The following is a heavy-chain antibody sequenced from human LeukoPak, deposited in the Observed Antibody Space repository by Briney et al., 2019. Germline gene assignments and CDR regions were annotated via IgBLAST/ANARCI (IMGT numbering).Heavy chain of an antibody. V-gene: IGHV1-46*01. Sequence: ASVKVSCKASGYTFTSYYMHWVRQAPGQGLEWMGIINPSGGSTSYAQKFQGRVTMTRDTSTSTVYMELSSLRSEDTAVYYCARRNSGRAKVGATRGFDYWGQGTLVTVSS. CDR1: GYTFTSYY. CDR3: ARRNSGRAKVGATRGFDY. CDR2: INPSGGST. D-gene: IGHD1-26*01. J-gene: IGHJ4*02.